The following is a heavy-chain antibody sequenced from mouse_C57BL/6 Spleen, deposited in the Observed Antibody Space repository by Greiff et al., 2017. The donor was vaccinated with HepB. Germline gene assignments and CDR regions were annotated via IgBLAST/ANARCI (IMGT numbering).Heavy chain of an antibody. CDR3: ARSTGY. CDR2: IHPNSGST. Sequence: PGQGLEWIGMIHPNSGSTNYNEKFKSKATLTVDKSSSTAYMQLSSLTSEDSAVYYCARSTGYWGQGTTLTVSS. J-gene: IGHJ2*01. V-gene: IGHV1-64*01.